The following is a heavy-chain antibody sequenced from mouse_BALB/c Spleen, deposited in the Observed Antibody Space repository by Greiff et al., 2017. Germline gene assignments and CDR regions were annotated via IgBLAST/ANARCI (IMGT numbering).Heavy chain of an antibody. V-gene: IGHV5-12-2*01. CDR3: ARLYYGNYGDYAMDY. CDR2: ISNGGGST. J-gene: IGHJ4*01. Sequence: EVQGVESGGGLVQPGGSLKLSCAASGFTFSSYTMSWVRQTPEKRLEWVAYISNGGGSTYYPDTVKGRFTISRDNAKNTLYLQMSSLKSEDTAMYYCARLYYGNYGDYAMDYWGQGTSVTVSS. CDR1: GFTFSSYT. D-gene: IGHD2-1*01.